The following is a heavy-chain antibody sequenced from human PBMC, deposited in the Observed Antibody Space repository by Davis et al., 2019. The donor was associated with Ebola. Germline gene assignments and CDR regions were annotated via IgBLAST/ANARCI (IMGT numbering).Heavy chain of an antibody. CDR1: GYSFNSYY. Sequence: ASVKVSCKVFGYSFNSYYIHWVRQAPGLGLDWMAIINPLDGSTTYAPKFQGRVTVTRDTSASTVYLEVSTLISADTAVYYCAKDGAAVTVNYYHYGMDVWGQGTTVTVSS. CDR2: INPLDGST. V-gene: IGHV1-46*02. CDR3: AKDGAAVTVNYYHYGMDV. J-gene: IGHJ6*02. D-gene: IGHD2-15*01.